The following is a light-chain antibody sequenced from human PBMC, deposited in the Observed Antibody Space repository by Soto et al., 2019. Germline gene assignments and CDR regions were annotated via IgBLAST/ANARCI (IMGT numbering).Light chain of an antibody. CDR1: QSVSSN. J-gene: IGKJ2*01. CDR2: GAS. CDR3: QQYNDWPPMYT. Sequence: EIVMTQSPATLSVSPGGSVTLSCRASQSVSSNLAWYQQILGQAPRLLIYGASTRATGVPVRFSGSGSGTEFTLTISSLQSEDFAVYYCQQYNDWPPMYTFGQGTELEIK. V-gene: IGKV3-15*01.